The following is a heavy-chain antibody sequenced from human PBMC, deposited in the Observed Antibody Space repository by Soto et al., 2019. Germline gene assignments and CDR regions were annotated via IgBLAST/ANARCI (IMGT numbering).Heavy chain of an antibody. Sequence: SETLSLTCAVSSGTISSSNWWTWVRQPPGKGLEWIGDINYSGSTNYNPSLKSRVTISVDTSKNQFSLKLSSVTAADTAVYYCTRGKYGAFYYYYGMDVWGQGTTVTVSS. CDR1: SGTISSSNW. CDR3: TRGKYGAFYYYYGMDV. J-gene: IGHJ6*02. CDR2: INYSGST. V-gene: IGHV4-4*02. D-gene: IGHD4-17*01.